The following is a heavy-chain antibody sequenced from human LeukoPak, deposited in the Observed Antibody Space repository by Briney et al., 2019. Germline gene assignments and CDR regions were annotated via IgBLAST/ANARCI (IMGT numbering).Heavy chain of an antibody. CDR1: GFIFSNSA. CDR3: AKLTRGYCSSTACPNWFDP. Sequence: GGSLRLSCAASGFIFSNSAMSWVRHAPGEGLEWVSAISDSGGTTYYADSVKGRFTISRDNSKNTLYLQMNSLRGEDTAVYYCAKLTRGYCSSTACPNWFDPWGQGTLVTVSS. D-gene: IGHD2-2*01. CDR2: ISDSGGTT. V-gene: IGHV3-23*01. J-gene: IGHJ5*02.